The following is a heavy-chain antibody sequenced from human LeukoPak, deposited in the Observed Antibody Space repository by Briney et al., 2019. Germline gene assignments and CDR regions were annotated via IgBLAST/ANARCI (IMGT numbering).Heavy chain of an antibody. CDR2: ISYDGSNN. V-gene: IGHV3-30-3*01. D-gene: IGHD3-10*01. J-gene: IGHJ4*02. CDR3: ARDTLYGNYFDY. Sequence: GRSLTLSCAASGFTISSYARHWIRQAPGKGLEWVAVISYDGSNNYNADSGKGRFTISRDNSKNTLYLQMNSLTAEGTAVYYCARDTLYGNYFDYWGQGTLVTVSS. CDR1: GFTISSYA.